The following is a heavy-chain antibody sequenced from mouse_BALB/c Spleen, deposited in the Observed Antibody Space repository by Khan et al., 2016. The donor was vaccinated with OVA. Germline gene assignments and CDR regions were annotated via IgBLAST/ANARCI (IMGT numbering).Heavy chain of an antibody. Sequence: QLVQSGPELKKPGETVKISCKASGYTFTNYGMNWVKQAPGKGLKWMGWIYTYTGEPTYADDFKGRFAFSLESSASTAYLQINNLTNEDTATYFCARGISRARDYWGQGKSGTVSP. CDR1: GYTFTNYG. CDR2: IYTYTGEP. V-gene: IGHV9-3-1*01. J-gene: IGHJ4*01. D-gene: IGHD1-1*01. CDR3: ARGISRARDY.